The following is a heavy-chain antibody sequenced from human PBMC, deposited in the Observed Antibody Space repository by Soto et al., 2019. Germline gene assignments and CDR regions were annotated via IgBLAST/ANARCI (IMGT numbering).Heavy chain of an antibody. J-gene: IGHJ4*02. CDR3: ARVSPGHLIAVAGTGDY. CDR2: FSTTSPYI. CDR1: GFSLSSYT. Sequence: GESLKISCVASGFSLSSYTINWVRQAPVKCLEWVSSFSTTSPYIYYADSVKGRFTISRDYAKNSLYLQMNSLRADDTAFYYCARVSPGHLIAVAGTGDYWGQATLVTVSS. D-gene: IGHD6-19*01. V-gene: IGHV3-21*01.